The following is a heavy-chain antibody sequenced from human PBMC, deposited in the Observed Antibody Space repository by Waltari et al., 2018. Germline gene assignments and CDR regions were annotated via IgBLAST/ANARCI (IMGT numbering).Heavy chain of an antibody. CDR1: GFTFRSYG. V-gene: IGHV3-30*02. CDR2: IRYDGSNA. Sequence: QMQLVESGGGVVQPGGSLRLTCAASGFTFRSYGMHWVRPAAGKGLEGVGFIRYDGSNAYYADSVKGRFTISRDNSKNTLSLHMNSLRPEDTAVYYCAKDGSFVVVPEAMFDYYMDVWGKGTTVSVSS. D-gene: IGHD2-2*01. CDR3: AKDGSFVVVPEAMFDYYMDV. J-gene: IGHJ6*03.